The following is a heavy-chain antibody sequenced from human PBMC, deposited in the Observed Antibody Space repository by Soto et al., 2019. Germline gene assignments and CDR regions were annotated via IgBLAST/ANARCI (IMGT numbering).Heavy chain of an antibody. V-gene: IGHV3-48*01. Sequence: GGSLRLSCAASGFTFSSYSMNWVRQAPGKGLEWVSYISSATTTIYYVDSVKGRFTISRDNAKNSLYLQMNSLRADDTAVYYCARGIAAEGPQLANRGQGSLVIVSS. D-gene: IGHD6-13*01. CDR1: GFTFSSYS. J-gene: IGHJ4*02. CDR2: ISSATTTI. CDR3: ARGIAAEGPQLAN.